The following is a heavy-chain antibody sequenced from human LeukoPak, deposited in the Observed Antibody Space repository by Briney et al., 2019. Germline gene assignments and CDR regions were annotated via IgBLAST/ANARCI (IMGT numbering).Heavy chain of an antibody. D-gene: IGHD1-26*01. CDR3: ARETLVGATNDY. Sequence: PGGSLRLSCAASGFTVSSNYRRWVRQAPGKGLGWVSVINSGGSTYYADSVKGRFTITRDNTNTTLYLQMNSLRAEDTAVYYCARETLVGATNDYWGQGTLVTVSS. CDR2: INSGGST. CDR1: GFTVSSNY. V-gene: IGHV3-66*01. J-gene: IGHJ4*02.